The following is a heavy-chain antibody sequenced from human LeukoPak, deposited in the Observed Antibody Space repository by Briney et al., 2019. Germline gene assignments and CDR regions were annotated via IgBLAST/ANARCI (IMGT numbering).Heavy chain of an antibody. Sequence: GESLKISCEVSGHRFTNHWIGWVRQMPGKGLEWMGIINLGDSDTKYSPSFQGQATISLDKSISTAYLQWRSLKASDTAMYYCARRPYSGSPNWFDPWGQGTLVTVSS. CDR1: GHRFTNHW. V-gene: IGHV5-51*01. CDR3: ARRPYSGSPNWFDP. D-gene: IGHD1-26*01. CDR2: INLGDSDT. J-gene: IGHJ5*02.